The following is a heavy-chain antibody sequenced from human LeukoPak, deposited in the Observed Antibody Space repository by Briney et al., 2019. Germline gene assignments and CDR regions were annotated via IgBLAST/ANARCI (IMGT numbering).Heavy chain of an antibody. D-gene: IGHD3-22*01. CDR1: GFTFSSYA. CDR3: ARATDGYDSKVDWFDP. CDR2: ISSSGSTI. V-gene: IGHV3-48*03. J-gene: IGHJ5*02. Sequence: GGSLRLSCAASGFTFSSYAMTWVRQAPGKGLEWVSYISSSGSTIYYADSVKGRFTISRDNAKNSLYLQMNSLRAEDTAVYYCARATDGYDSKVDWFDPWGQGTLVTVSS.